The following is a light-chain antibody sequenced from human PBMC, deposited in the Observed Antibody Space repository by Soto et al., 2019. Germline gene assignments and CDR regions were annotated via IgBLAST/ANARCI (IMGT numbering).Light chain of an antibody. CDR2: GNS. V-gene: IGLV1-40*01. CDR3: QSYASSLSGVV. CDR1: SSNIGAGYD. J-gene: IGLJ2*01. Sequence: QSVLTQPPSVSGAPGQRVTISCTGSSSNIGAGYDVHWYQQLPGTAPKLLIYGNSNRPSGVPDRFSGSKSGTSASLAIPGLKAEDEADYYCQSYASSLSGVVFGGGTKLTVL.